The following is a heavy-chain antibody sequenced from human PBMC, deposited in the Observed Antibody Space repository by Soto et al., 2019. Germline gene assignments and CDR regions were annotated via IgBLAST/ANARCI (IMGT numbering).Heavy chain of an antibody. CDR2: AHYSGGT. V-gene: IGHV4-59*08. Sequence: PSETLSLTCTVSGDSISIYNWNWIRQSPGKGLEWIGYAHYSGGTLYNPSLNGRVTISLDTSKNQFSLKLTSVTAADTAVYYCARVWGYAFYYWGQGTLVTVSS. D-gene: IGHD3-16*01. CDR1: GDSISIYN. J-gene: IGHJ4*02. CDR3: ARVWGYAFYY.